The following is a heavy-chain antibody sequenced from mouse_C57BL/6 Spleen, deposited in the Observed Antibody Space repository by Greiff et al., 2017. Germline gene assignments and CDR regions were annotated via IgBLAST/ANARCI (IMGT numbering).Heavy chain of an antibody. V-gene: IGHV1-69*01. J-gene: IGHJ1*03. CDR3: ARVDYGSNWYFDV. D-gene: IGHD1-1*01. CDR2: IDPSDSYT. Sequence: QVQLQPPGAELVMPGASVKLSCKASGYTFTSYWMHWVKQRPGQGLEWIGEIDPSDSYTNYNQKFKGKSTLTVDKSSSTAYMQLSSLTSEDSAVYYCARVDYGSNWYFDVWGTGTTVTVSS. CDR1: GYTFTSYW.